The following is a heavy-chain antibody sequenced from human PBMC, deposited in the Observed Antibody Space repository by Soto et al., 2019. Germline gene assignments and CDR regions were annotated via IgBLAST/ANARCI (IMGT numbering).Heavy chain of an antibody. J-gene: IGHJ4*02. D-gene: IGHD6-19*01. V-gene: IGHV4-39*01. CDR2: IYSSGSS. Sequence: QLLLQQSGPGLVKPSEALSLTCTVSGGSINSSNFYWGWIRQPPGKGLEWIGSIYSSGSSYYNPSLKSRVTISVATSKGRFSLELTSVTAADTAVYFCATRIAVTYPYFDYWGQGTLVTVS. CDR3: ATRIAVTYPYFDY. CDR1: GGSINSSNFY.